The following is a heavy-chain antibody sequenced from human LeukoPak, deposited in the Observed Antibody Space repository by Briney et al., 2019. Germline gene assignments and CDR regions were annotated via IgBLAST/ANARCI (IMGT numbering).Heavy chain of an antibody. Sequence: GGSLRLSCAASGFTFSSYTMSWVRQAPGEGLEWLSAINNRGSSTYYAGSVKDRFTISRDDSENTLYLQMNSLTVDDTAVYFCAKERQTGDYFTSDYWGQGTLVTVSS. CDR2: INNRGSST. D-gene: IGHD4-17*01. J-gene: IGHJ4*02. CDR1: GFTFSSYT. V-gene: IGHV3-23*01. CDR3: AKERQTGDYFTSDY.